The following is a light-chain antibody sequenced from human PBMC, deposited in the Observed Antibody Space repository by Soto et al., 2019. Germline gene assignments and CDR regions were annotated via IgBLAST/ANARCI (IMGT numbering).Light chain of an antibody. CDR2: GAS. CDR1: QSVSSN. Sequence: EIVITQSPATLSVSPGERATLSCRASQSVSSNLAWYQQKPGQAPRLLIYGASTRATGIPARFSGSGSGTEFTLTISSLRSEDFAVYYCQQYNNWPGYTFGQGTK. J-gene: IGKJ2*01. V-gene: IGKV3-15*01. CDR3: QQYNNWPGYT.